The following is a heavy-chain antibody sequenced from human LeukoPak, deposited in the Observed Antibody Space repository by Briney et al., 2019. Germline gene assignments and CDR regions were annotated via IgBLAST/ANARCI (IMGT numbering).Heavy chain of an antibody. CDR3: ARSSTINYDFWSGPYRSNWFDP. CDR2: IYTSGST. CDR1: GGSISSGSYY. V-gene: IGHV4-61*02. D-gene: IGHD3-3*01. J-gene: IGHJ5*02. Sequence: PSETLSLTCTVSGGSISSGSYYWSWIRQPAGKGLGWIGRIYTSGSTNYNPSLKSRVAISVDTSKNQFSLKLSSVTAADTAVYYCARSSTINYDFWSGPYRSNWFDPWGQGTLVTVSS.